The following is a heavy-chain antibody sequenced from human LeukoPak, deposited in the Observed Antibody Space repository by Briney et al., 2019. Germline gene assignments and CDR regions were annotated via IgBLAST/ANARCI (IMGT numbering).Heavy chain of an antibody. J-gene: IGHJ4*02. V-gene: IGHV3-23*01. CDR2: ISGSGGST. CDR3: ANNRGSGWYFTY. D-gene: IGHD6-19*01. CDR1: GFSLSSYG. Sequence: GGSLRLSCAASGFSLSSYGMSWVRQAPGKGLEWVSGISGSGGSTFYADSVKGRFTISRDSSKNTLYLQMNSLRAEDTAVYYCANNRGSGWYFTYWGQGPLVTVAS.